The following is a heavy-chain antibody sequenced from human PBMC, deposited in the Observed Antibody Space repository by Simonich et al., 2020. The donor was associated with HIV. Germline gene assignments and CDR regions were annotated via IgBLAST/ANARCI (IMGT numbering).Heavy chain of an antibody. J-gene: IGHJ4*02. V-gene: IGHV2-5*02. CDR2: IYWDDDK. D-gene: IGHD3-10*01. CDR3: AHSPGGGSGSYYNYFDY. CDR1: GFSLSTSGVG. Sequence: QITLKESGPTLVKPTQTLTLTCTFSGFSLSTSGVGVGWIRQPPGKALEWLALIYWDDDKRYSPSLQSRLTITKDTSKNQVVLTMPTMDPVDTATYYCAHSPGGGSGSYYNYFDYWGQGTLVTVSS.